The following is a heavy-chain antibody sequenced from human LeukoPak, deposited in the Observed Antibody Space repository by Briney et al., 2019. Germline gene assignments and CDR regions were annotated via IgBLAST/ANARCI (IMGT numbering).Heavy chain of an antibody. V-gene: IGHV1-2*02. J-gene: IGHJ4*02. CDR3: ARDPYGDNHLDY. CDR1: GYTFTYYY. D-gene: IGHD4-17*01. CDR2: INPDSGDT. Sequence: ASVKVSCKASGYTFTYYYIHWVRQAPGQGLEWMGWINPDSGDTKYVQKFQGRVTMTRDTCNSTAYIDLSSLRSDDTAVYYCARDPYGDNHLDYWGQGTLVTVSS.